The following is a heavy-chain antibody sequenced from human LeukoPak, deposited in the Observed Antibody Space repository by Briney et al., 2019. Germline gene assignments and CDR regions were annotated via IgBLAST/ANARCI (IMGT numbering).Heavy chain of an antibody. CDR2: INPNSGGT. Sequence: AASVKVSCKASGGTFSSYAISWVRQAPGQGLESMGWINPNSGGTDYAQKFQGRVTMTRDTSISTAYMELSRLRSDDTAVYYCARDFSGYSYGYFDYWGQGALVTVSS. J-gene: IGHJ4*02. D-gene: IGHD5-18*01. CDR1: GGTFSSYA. V-gene: IGHV1-2*02. CDR3: ARDFSGYSYGYFDY.